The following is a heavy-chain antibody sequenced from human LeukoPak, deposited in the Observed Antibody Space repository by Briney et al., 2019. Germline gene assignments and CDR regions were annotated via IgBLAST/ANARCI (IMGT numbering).Heavy chain of an antibody. CDR2: INWNGGSA. Sequence: GGSLRLSCAASGFTFDDYGMSWVRQAPGKGLEWVSGINWNGGSAGYADSVKGRFTISRDNAKNSLYLQMNSLRAEDTAVYYCANPSSSWYFFDYWGQGTLVTVSS. CDR1: GFTFDDYG. D-gene: IGHD6-13*01. CDR3: ANPSSSWYFFDY. J-gene: IGHJ4*02. V-gene: IGHV3-20*04.